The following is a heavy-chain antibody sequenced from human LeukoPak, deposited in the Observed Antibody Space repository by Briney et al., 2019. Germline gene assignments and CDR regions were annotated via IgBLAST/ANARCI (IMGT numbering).Heavy chain of an antibody. D-gene: IGHD2-2*01. CDR1: GFPFSNSP. V-gene: IGHV3-48*01. CDR3: ARDGGKGYEIDY. J-gene: IGHJ4*02. Sequence: PGGSLRLSCVVSGFPFSNSPMNWVRQAPGKGLEWVSYISTAITTTYYAESVKGRFTISRDNAKNSLYLQMNSLRVEDTAAYYCARDGGKGYEIDYWGQGTLVTVSS. CDR2: ISTAITTT.